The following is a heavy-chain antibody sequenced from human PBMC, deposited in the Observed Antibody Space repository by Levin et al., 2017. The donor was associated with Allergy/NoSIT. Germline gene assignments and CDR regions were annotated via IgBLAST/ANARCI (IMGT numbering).Heavy chain of an antibody. Sequence: GGSLRLSCAASGFTFSDYYMSWIRQAPGKGLEWVSYISISSSYTNYADSVKGRFTISRDNAKNSLYLQLNSLRAEDTAVYYCARESGIDSPYYFDYWGQGTLVTVSS. CDR2: ISISSSYT. J-gene: IGHJ4*02. CDR3: ARESGIDSPYYFDY. V-gene: IGHV3-11*05. CDR1: GFTFSDYY. D-gene: IGHD3-22*01.